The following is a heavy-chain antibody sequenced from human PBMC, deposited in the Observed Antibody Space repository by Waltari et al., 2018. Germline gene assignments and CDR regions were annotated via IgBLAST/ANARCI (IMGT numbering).Heavy chain of an antibody. Sequence: EVQLVESGGGLVQPGGSLRLSCAASGFTFSSYEMNWVRQATGKGLEWGSYISSSGSTIYYADSWKGRFTISRDNAKNSLYLQMNSLRADDTAVYYCARGPPGGIAVADDFDYWGQGTLVTVSS. CDR1: GFTFSSYE. D-gene: IGHD6-19*01. J-gene: IGHJ4*02. CDR3: ARGPPGGIAVADDFDY. V-gene: IGHV3-48*03. CDR2: ISSSGSTI.